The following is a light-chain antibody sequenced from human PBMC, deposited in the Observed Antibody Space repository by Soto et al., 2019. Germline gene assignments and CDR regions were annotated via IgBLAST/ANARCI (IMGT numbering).Light chain of an antibody. V-gene: IGLV2-23*02. CDR2: EVS. Sequence: QSALTQPASVSGSPGQSITISCTGTSSDVGSYNLVSWYQQHPSKAPKLMIYEVSKRPSGVSNRFSGSKSGNTASLTISGLQAEDEADYYCCSCAGSSTVVFGGGTKLTVL. CDR3: CSCAGSSTVV. CDR1: SSDVGSYNL. J-gene: IGLJ2*01.